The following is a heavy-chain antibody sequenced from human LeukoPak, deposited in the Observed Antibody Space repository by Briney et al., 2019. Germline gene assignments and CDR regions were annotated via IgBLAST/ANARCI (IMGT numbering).Heavy chain of an antibody. Sequence: PGGSLRLSCAASGFTFSSYWMSWVRQAPGKGLGWVANIKKDGSEKYYVDSVKGRFTISRDNAKTSLYLQMNSLGAEDTAVYYCARVLRYCSGGNCYSGGLGYMDVWGKGTTVTISS. CDR2: IKKDGSEK. CDR3: ARVLRYCSGGNCYSGGLGYMDV. D-gene: IGHD2-15*01. J-gene: IGHJ6*03. V-gene: IGHV3-7*01. CDR1: GFTFSSYW.